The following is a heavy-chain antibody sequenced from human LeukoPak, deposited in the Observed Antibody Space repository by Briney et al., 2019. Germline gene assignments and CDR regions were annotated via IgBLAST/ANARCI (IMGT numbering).Heavy chain of an antibody. J-gene: IGHJ4*02. CDR2: IYPGDSDT. CDR1: GYSFTSYW. D-gene: IGHD5-24*01. Sequence: GESLKISCKGSGYSFTSYWIGWVRQLPGKGLEWMGIIYPGDSDTRYSPSSQGQVTISADKSISTAYLQWSSLKASDTAMYYCATLRDGYNLPFDYWGQGTLVTVSS. CDR3: ATLRDGYNLPFDY. V-gene: IGHV5-51*01.